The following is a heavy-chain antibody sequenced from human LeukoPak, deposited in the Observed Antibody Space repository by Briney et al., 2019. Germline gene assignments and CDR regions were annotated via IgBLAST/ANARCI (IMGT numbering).Heavy chain of an antibody. CDR2: IHTSGST. J-gene: IGHJ5*02. D-gene: IGHD4-17*01. CDR1: GGSISSYY. CDR3: VRAGDYGDYVGWFDP. V-gene: IGHV4-4*07. Sequence: SETLSLTCTVSGGSISSYYWSWIRQPAGKGLEWIGRIHTSGSTNYNPSLKSRLTMSVDTSKNQFSLKLNSVTAADTAIYYCVRAGDYGDYVGWFDPWGQGTLVTVSS.